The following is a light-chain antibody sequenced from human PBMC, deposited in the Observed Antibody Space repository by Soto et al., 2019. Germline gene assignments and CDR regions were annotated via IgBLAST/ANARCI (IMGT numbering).Light chain of an antibody. J-gene: IGKJ1*01. CDR3: QQYASSRT. Sequence: EVVLTQSPGTLSLSPGEGATLSCRASQRVSSNYLAWYQQKPGQAPSLLIYDASRRATGIPDRFSGSGSGTDFTLTISRLEPEDFAVYYCQQYASSRTFDQGTKVEIK. CDR1: QRVSSNY. CDR2: DAS. V-gene: IGKV3-20*01.